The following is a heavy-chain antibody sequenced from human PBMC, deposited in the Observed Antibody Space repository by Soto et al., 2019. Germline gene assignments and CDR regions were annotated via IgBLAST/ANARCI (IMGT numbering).Heavy chain of an antibody. CDR1: GFSLSTSGVG. J-gene: IGHJ4*02. V-gene: IGHV2-5*02. CDR2: IYWDDDK. CDR3: AHRPSYCSGGSCYSGFDY. D-gene: IGHD2-15*01. Sequence: QITLKESGPTLVKPTQTLTLSCTFSGFSLSTSGVGVAWIRQPPGKALEWLALIYWDDDKRYSPSRKSRLTINKDTSKNQVVLTMTSMDTVDTATYYCAHRPSYCSGGSCYSGFDYWGQGTLVTVSS.